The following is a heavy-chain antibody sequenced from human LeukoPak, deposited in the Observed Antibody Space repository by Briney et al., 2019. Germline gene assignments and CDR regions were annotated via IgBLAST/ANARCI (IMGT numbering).Heavy chain of an antibody. CDR3: ARVGGTNYYYYGMDV. CDR1: GFTFSSYS. V-gene: IGHV3-48*01. Sequence: GGSLRLSCAASGFTFSSYSMNWVRQAPGKGLEWVSYISSSSGTIYYADSVKGRFIISRDNARNSLYLQMNSLRAEDTAVYYCARVGGTNYYYYGMDVWGQGTTVTVSS. J-gene: IGHJ6*02. D-gene: IGHD1-1*01. CDR2: ISSSSGTI.